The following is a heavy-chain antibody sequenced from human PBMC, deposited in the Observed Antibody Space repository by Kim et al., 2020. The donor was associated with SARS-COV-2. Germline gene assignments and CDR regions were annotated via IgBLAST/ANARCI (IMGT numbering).Heavy chain of an antibody. CDR2: ISGDGGST. D-gene: IGHD3-22*01. CDR1: GFTFDDYA. J-gene: IGHJ4*02. V-gene: IGHV3-43*02. CDR3: ARTLAPEIRITMIVVVIGY. Sequence: GGSLRLSCAASGFTFDDYAMHWVRQAPGKGLEWVSLISGDGGSTYYADSVKGRFTISRDNSKNSLYLQMNSLRTEDTALYYCARTLAPEIRITMIVVVIGYWGQGTLVTVSS.